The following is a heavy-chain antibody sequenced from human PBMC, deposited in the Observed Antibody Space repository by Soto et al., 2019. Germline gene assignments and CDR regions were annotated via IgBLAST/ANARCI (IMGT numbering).Heavy chain of an antibody. D-gene: IGHD6-19*01. J-gene: IGHJ5*02. CDR2: IYHSGST. Sequence: QLQLQESGSGLVKPSQTLSLTCAVSGGSISSGGYSWSWIRQPPGKGLEWIGYIYHSGSTYYNPSLKSRVTISVDTSKNQFSLKLSSMTAADTAVYYCARARAVAGTKRRFDPWGQGTLVTVSS. V-gene: IGHV4-30-2*01. CDR1: GGSISSGGYS. CDR3: ARARAVAGTKRRFDP.